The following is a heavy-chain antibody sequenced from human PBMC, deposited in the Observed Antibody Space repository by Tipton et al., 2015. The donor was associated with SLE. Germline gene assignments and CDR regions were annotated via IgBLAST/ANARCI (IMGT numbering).Heavy chain of an antibody. CDR1: SSYE. CDR3: ARGPYYYMDV. CDR2: IYYSGST. J-gene: IGHJ6*03. V-gene: IGHV4-39*07. Sequence: SSYEMNWVRQAPGKGLEWVGSIYYSGSTYYNPSLKSRVTISVDTSRNQCSLNLTSVTAADTAVYYCARGPYYYMDVWGKGTTVTVSS.